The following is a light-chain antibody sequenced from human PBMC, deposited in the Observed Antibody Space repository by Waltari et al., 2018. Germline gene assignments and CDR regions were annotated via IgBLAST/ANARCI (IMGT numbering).Light chain of an antibody. CDR2: GAS. Sequence: EIVLTPSPGTLSLSPGERGTLSCRASPSVSNKYLAWYQQKPGQAPRLLIYGASHRATGIPDRFSGSGSGTDFTLTISRLEPEDFAVYSCHQYGSSPGTFGQGTKVEIK. CDR3: HQYGSSPGT. J-gene: IGKJ1*01. V-gene: IGKV3-20*01. CDR1: PSVSNKY.